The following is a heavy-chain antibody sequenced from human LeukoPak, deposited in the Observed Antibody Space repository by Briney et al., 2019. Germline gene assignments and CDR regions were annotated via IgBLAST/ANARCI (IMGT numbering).Heavy chain of an antibody. J-gene: IGHJ4*02. Sequence: ASVKVSCKASGYTFTGYYIHWVRQAPGQGLEWMGWINPDSGGTNYAQKFQGRVTTTRDTSISTAYVELSSLRSDDTAVYYCAICSSASCYASYWGQGTLVTVSS. CDR2: INPDSGGT. D-gene: IGHD2-2*01. CDR1: GYTFTGYY. V-gene: IGHV1-2*02. CDR3: AICSSASCYASY.